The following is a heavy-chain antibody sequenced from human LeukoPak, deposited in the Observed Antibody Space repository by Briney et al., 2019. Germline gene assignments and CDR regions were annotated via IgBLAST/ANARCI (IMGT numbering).Heavy chain of an antibody. CDR1: GFTFSSYW. V-gene: IGHV3-7*01. CDR3: ASRDYYDSSGYPKKAFDI. Sequence: GGSLRLSCAASGFTFSSYWMSWVRQAPGKGLEWVANIKQDGSEKYYVDSVKGRFTISRDNAKNSLYLQMNGLRAEDTAVYYCASRDYYDSSGYPKKAFDIWGQGTMVTVSS. D-gene: IGHD3-22*01. J-gene: IGHJ3*02. CDR2: IKQDGSEK.